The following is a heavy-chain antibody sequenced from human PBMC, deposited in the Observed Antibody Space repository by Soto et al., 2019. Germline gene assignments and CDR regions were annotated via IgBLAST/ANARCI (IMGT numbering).Heavy chain of an antibody. CDR3: AKGFGRSSGWYPDY. D-gene: IGHD6-19*01. CDR1: GFTFDDYA. Sequence: GGSLRLSCAASGFTFDDYAMHWVRQAPGKGLEWVSGISWNSGSIGYADSVKGRFTISRDNAKNSLYLQMNSLRAEDTALYYCAKGFGRSSGWYPDYWGQGTLVTVSS. CDR2: ISWNSGSI. V-gene: IGHV3-9*01. J-gene: IGHJ4*02.